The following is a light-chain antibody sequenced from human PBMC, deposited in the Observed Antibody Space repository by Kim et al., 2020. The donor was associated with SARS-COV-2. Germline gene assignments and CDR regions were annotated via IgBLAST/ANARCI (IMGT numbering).Light chain of an antibody. CDR2: RND. CDR3: TAWDDSLDGVV. V-gene: IGLV1-44*01. Sequence: GQRITISCSGSSASIESNTFNWYQQLPGTAPKLLIYRNDQRPSGFPDRFSGFKSGTSASLAITGLQSEDEADYYCTAWDDSLDGVVFGGGTQLTVL. J-gene: IGLJ2*01. CDR1: SASIESNT.